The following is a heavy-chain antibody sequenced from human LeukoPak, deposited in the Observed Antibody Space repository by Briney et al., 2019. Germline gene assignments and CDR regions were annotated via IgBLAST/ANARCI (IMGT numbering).Heavy chain of an antibody. J-gene: IGHJ4*02. V-gene: IGHV4-39*01. Sequence: PSETLSLTCTVSGGSISSSSYYWGWIRQPPGKGLEWIGSIYYSGSTYYNPSLKSRVTISVDTSKNQFSLKLSSVAAADTAVYYCATFDGTVITIDYWGQGTLVTVSS. CDR1: GGSISSSSYY. CDR2: IYYSGST. CDR3: ATFDGTVITIDY. D-gene: IGHD4-17*01.